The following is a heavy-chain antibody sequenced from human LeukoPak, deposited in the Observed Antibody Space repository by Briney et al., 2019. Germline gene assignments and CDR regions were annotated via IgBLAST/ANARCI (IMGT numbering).Heavy chain of an antibody. CDR3: ARDRQQQLVGTSFDI. CDR2: ISSSSSYI. CDR1: GFTFSSYS. V-gene: IGHV3-21*01. Sequence: GGSLRLSCAASGFTFSSYSMNWVRQAPGKGLEWVSSISSSSSYIYYADSVKGRFTISRDNAKNSLYLQMNSLRAEDTAVYYCARDRQQQLVGTSFDIWGQGTMVTVSS. J-gene: IGHJ3*02. D-gene: IGHD6-13*01.